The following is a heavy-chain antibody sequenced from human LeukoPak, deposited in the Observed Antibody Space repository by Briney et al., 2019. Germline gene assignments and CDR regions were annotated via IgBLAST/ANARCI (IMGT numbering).Heavy chain of an antibody. D-gene: IGHD3-3*01. CDR3: ARAAQLDFWAHGMDV. Sequence: PGGSLRLSCAASGFTFSSYEMNRVRQAPGKGLEWVSYISSSGSTIYYADSVKGRFTISRDNAKNSLYLQMNSLRAEDTAVYYCARAAQLDFWAHGMDVWGQGTTVTVSS. CDR2: ISSSGSTI. V-gene: IGHV3-48*03. J-gene: IGHJ6*02. CDR1: GFTFSSYE.